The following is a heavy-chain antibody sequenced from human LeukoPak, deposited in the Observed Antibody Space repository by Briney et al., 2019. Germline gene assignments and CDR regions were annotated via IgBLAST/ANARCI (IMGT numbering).Heavy chain of an antibody. Sequence: SETLSLTCTVSGYSISSGYYWGWIRQPPGKGLEWIGSIYHSGSTYYNPSLKSRVTISVDTSKNQFSPKLSSVTAADTAVYYCARRSSSGWSDNWFDPWGQGTLVTVSS. CDR3: ARRSSSGWSDNWFDP. D-gene: IGHD6-19*01. CDR1: GYSISSGYY. V-gene: IGHV4-38-2*02. CDR2: IYHSGST. J-gene: IGHJ5*02.